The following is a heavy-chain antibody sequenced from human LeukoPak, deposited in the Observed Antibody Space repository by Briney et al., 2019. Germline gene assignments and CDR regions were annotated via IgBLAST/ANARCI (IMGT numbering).Heavy chain of an antibody. V-gene: IGHV4-38-2*01. CDR3: ARSDVYYYYMDV. CDR2: IYHSGST. Sequence: SETLSLTCGVSGFYISSSHYWGWIRQPPGKGLEWIGSIYHSGSTYYNPSLQSGVTISVDTSKNQFSLTLSSLTAADTAVYYCARSDVYYYYMDVWGKGTTVTVSS. D-gene: IGHD2-21*02. J-gene: IGHJ6*03. CDR1: GFYISSSHY.